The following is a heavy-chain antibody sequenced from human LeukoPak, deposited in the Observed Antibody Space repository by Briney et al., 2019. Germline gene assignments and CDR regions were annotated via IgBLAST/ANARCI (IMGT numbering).Heavy chain of an antibody. CDR2: IKSDGSST. Sequence: PGGSLRLSCAASGFTFSSYWMHWVRQAPGKGLVWVSRIKSDGSSTSYADSVKGRFTISRDNVKNTLYLQMNSLRAEDTAVYYCAPCVQLWEAFDFWGQGTMVTVSS. CDR1: GFTFSSYW. J-gene: IGHJ3*01. V-gene: IGHV3-74*01. CDR3: APCVQLWEAFDF. D-gene: IGHD3-16*01.